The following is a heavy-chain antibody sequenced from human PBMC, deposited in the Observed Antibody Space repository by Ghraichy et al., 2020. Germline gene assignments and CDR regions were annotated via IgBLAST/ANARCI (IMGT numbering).Heavy chain of an antibody. D-gene: IGHD3-10*01. CDR2: IYHSGST. J-gene: IGHJ3*02. CDR3: ARGVPMVRGAADAFDI. Sequence: SETLFLTCTVSGYSISSGYYWGWIRQPPGKGLEWIGSIYHSGSTYYNPSLKSRVTISVDTSKNQFSLKLSSVTAADTAVYYCARGVPMVRGAADAFDIWGQGTMVTVSS. CDR1: GYSISSGYY. V-gene: IGHV4-38-2*02.